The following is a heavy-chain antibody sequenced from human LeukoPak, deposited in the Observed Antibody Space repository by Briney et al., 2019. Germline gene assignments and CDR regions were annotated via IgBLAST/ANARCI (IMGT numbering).Heavy chain of an antibody. J-gene: IGHJ4*02. CDR2: ICYDGHNK. CDR3: AREWGLIAVAGGPGY. V-gene: IGHV3-33*08. Sequence: GGSLRLSCAASGFTFSSYVMHGVRQAPGKGLEWLAVICYDGHNKYYAASVKGRFTISRETSRTTLFLEMTDLRAEDTAVYYCAREWGLIAVAGGPGYWGTGALVTVSS. D-gene: IGHD6-19*01. CDR1: GFTFSSYV.